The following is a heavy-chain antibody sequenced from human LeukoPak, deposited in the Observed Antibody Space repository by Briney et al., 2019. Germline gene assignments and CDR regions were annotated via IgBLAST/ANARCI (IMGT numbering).Heavy chain of an antibody. Sequence: GRSLRLSCAASGFTFSSYGMHWVRQAPGKRLEWVAVISYDGSNKYYADSVKGRFTISRDNSKNTLYLQMNSLRAEDTAVYYCAKDKRRYYYDSSGPLDVWGQGTTVTVSS. J-gene: IGHJ6*02. CDR1: GFTFSSYG. D-gene: IGHD3-22*01. V-gene: IGHV3-30*18. CDR3: AKDKRRYYYDSSGPLDV. CDR2: ISYDGSNK.